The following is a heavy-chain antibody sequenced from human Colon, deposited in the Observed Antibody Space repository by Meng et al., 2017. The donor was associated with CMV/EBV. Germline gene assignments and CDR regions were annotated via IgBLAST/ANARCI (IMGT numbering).Heavy chain of an antibody. CDR3: ASDRDSGTCESGWFDP. CDR2: IIPILNIA. Sequence: SVKVSCKASGGTFSSYPISWVRQAPGQGLEWMGRIIPILNIANYARKFQGRVTITADESTSTAYMELRSLTSEDTAVYFCASDRDSGTCESGWFDPWGQGTLVTVSS. D-gene: IGHD1-26*01. CDR1: GGTFSSYP. V-gene: IGHV1-69*04. J-gene: IGHJ5*02.